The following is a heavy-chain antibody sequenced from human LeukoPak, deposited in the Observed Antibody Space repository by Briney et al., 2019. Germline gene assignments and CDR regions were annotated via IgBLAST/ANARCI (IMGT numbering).Heavy chain of an antibody. CDR1: GGSISSYY. D-gene: IGHD2-21*01. CDR2: IYYSGST. J-gene: IGHJ3*02. CDR3: ARDCGGDCLNDAFDI. Sequence: SETLSLTCTVSGGSISSYYWSWIRQPPGKGLEWIGYIYYSGSTNYNPSLKSRVTISADTSKNQFSLKLSSVTAADTAVYYCARDCGGDCLNDAFDIWGQGTMVTVSS. V-gene: IGHV4-59*01.